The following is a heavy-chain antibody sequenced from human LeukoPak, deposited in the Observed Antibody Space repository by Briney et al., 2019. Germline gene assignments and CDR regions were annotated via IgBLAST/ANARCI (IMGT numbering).Heavy chain of an antibody. J-gene: IGHJ4*02. D-gene: IGHD6-19*01. CDR3: AKVGIEQWLTQGQFFDY. CDR2: ISSNGDST. Sequence: GGSLRLSCAASGFSFSSYEMNWVRQAPGKGLEWVSRISSNGDSTNYADSVKGRFTISRDSSKNTLYLQMNSLRAEDTAVYYCAKVGIEQWLTQGQFFDYWGQGTLVTVPS. V-gene: IGHV3-23*01. CDR1: GFSFSSYE.